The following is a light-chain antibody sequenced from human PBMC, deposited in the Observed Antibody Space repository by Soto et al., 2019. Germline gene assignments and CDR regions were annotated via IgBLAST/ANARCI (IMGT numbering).Light chain of an antibody. CDR2: GAS. V-gene: IGKV3-15*01. J-gene: IGKJ4*01. CDR3: QQYNNWFLT. Sequence: ELVMTQSPATLSVSPGERATLSCRASQTVSSDLAWYQQKPGQAPRLLIYGASTRATGIPARFSGSGSGTEFTLTISSLQSEDFAVYYCQQYNNWFLTFGGGTKVEIK. CDR1: QTVSSD.